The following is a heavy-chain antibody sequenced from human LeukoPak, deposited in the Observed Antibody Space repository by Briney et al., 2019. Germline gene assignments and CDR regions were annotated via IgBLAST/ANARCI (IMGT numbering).Heavy chain of an antibody. J-gene: IGHJ1*01. CDR1: GGSISSY. V-gene: IGHV4-59*01. Sequence: SETLSLTCSVSGGSISSYWTWIRQPPGKGLEWIGYRYYSGGTTYNPSLKSRVTISVDTSKSQFSLKLISVTAADTAIYYCARVRGDFETDWGQGTLVTVSS. D-gene: IGHD3-16*01. CDR2: RYYSGGT. CDR3: ARVRGDFETD.